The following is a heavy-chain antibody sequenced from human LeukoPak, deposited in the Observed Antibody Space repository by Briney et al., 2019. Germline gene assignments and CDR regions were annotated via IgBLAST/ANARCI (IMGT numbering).Heavy chain of an antibody. D-gene: IGHD6-13*01. Sequence: GGSLRLSCAASGFTFSNYAMSWVRQAPGKGLEWVSGISGGGGSTYYADSVKGRFTISRDNSKNTLYLQMNSLRAEDTAVYYCAREIYSSSWPYYYYGMDVWGQGTTVTVSS. CDR1: GFTFSNYA. CDR2: ISGGGGST. CDR3: AREIYSSSWPYYYYGMDV. V-gene: IGHV3-23*01. J-gene: IGHJ6*02.